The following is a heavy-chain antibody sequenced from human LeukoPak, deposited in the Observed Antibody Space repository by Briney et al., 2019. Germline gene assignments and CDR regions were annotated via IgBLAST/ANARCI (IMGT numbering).Heavy chain of an antibody. CDR1: GFTFSSYS. D-gene: IGHD3-22*01. CDR3: AREGYDSSTTFDY. J-gene: IGHJ4*02. V-gene: IGHV3-21*01. Sequence: GGSLRLSCAASGFTFSSYSMNWVRQAPGKGLEWVSSISSSSSYIYYADSVKGRFTISRDNAKNSLYLQMNSLRAEDTAVYYCAREGYDSSTTFDYWGPGTLVTVSS. CDR2: ISSSSSYI.